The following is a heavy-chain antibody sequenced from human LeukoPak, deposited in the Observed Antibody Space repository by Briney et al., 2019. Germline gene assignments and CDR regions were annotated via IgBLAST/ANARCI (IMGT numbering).Heavy chain of an antibody. CDR1: GGTFSSYA. CDR3: ARSFLGGVVTYNWFDP. Sequence: SSVKVSCKASGGTFSSYAISWVRQAPGQGLEWIGGIIPIFGTANYAQKFQGRVTITADESTSTAYMELSSLRSEDTAVYYCARSFLGGVVTYNWFDPWGQGTLVTVSS. J-gene: IGHJ5*02. D-gene: IGHD3-3*01. V-gene: IGHV1-69*01. CDR2: IIPIFGTA.